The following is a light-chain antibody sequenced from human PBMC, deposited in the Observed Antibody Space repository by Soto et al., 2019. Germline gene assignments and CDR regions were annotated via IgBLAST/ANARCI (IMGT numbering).Light chain of an antibody. V-gene: IGKV3-20*01. CDR3: QQYGSSPTWT. CDR2: GAS. CDR1: QSVSSSY. Sequence: EIVLTQSPGTLSLSPGERATLSCRASQSVSSSYLAWYQQKPGQAPRLLIYGASSRATGIPDRFSGSGSGTDFTLTISRLEREDFAVYYCQQYGSSPTWTFGQGTNVEIK. J-gene: IGKJ1*01.